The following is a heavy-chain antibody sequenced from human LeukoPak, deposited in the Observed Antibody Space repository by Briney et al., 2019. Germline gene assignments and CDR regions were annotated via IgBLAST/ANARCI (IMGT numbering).Heavy chain of an antibody. Sequence: SETLSLTCTVSGDSVSSSNYYWAWIRQPPGKGLEWIGEINHSGSTNYNPSLKSRVTISVDTSKNQFSLKLSSVTAADTAVYYCARGGYCTNGVCYTGPSNWFDPWGQGTLVTVSS. CDR2: INHSGST. J-gene: IGHJ5*02. D-gene: IGHD2-8*01. CDR3: ARGGYCTNGVCYTGPSNWFDP. V-gene: IGHV4-39*07. CDR1: GDSVSSSNYY.